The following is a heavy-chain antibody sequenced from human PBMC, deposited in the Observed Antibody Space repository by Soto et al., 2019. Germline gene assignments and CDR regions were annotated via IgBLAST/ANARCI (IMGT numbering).Heavy chain of an antibody. D-gene: IGHD6-19*01. J-gene: IGHJ3*02. V-gene: IGHV4-34*01. Sequence: SETLSLTCAVYGGSFSGYYWSWIRQPPGKGLEWIGEINHSGSTNYNPSLKSRVTISVDTSKNQFSLKLSSVTAADTAVYYCARTGYSSGWYKAAFDIWGQRTMVTVSS. CDR3: ARTGYSSGWYKAAFDI. CDR1: GGSFSGYY. CDR2: INHSGST.